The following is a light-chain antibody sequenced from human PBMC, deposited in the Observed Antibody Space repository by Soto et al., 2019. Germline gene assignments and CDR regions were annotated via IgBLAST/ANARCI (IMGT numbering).Light chain of an antibody. Sequence: EIVMTQSPATLSVSPGERATFSCRASQSVSSNLAWYQQKPGQAPRLLIYGASSRATGIPARFSGSGSGTEFTLTISSLQSEDVGVYFCQQYHMWPLTSGGGTKVDI. CDR1: QSVSSN. V-gene: IGKV3D-15*01. CDR3: QQYHMWPLT. CDR2: GAS. J-gene: IGKJ4*01.